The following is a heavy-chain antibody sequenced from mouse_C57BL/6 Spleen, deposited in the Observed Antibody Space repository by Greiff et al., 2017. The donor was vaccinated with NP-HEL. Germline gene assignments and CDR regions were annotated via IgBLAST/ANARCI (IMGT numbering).Heavy chain of an antibody. Sequence: QVQLQQPGAELVKPGASVKMSCKASGYTFTSYWITWVKQRPGQGLEWIGDIYPGSGSTNYNEKFKSKATLTVDTSSSTAYMQLSSLTSEDSAVYYCARSTMVPSWFADWGQGTLVTVSA. V-gene: IGHV1-55*01. CDR3: ARSTMVPSWFAD. CDR2: IYPGSGST. CDR1: GYTFTSYW. D-gene: IGHD2-1*01. J-gene: IGHJ3*01.